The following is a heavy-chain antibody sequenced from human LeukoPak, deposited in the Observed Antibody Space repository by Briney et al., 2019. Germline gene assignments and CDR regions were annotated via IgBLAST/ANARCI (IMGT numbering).Heavy chain of an antibody. V-gene: IGHV3-74*01. CDR3: AREWGSYSGGGDY. J-gene: IGHJ4*02. CDR2: IDNDGTFT. CDR1: GFTISGYW. Sequence: PGGSLRLSCEASGFTISGYWMHWVRQAPGKGVVWVSRIDNDGTFTSYADSVKGRFTISRDNAKNSLYLQMNSLRAEDTAVYYCAREWGSYSGGGDYWGQGTLVTVSS. D-gene: IGHD1-26*01.